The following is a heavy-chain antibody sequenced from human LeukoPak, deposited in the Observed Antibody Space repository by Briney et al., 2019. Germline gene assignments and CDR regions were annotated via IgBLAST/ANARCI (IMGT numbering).Heavy chain of an antibody. CDR1: GGTFSSYA. Sequence: SVKVSCKASGGTFSSYAISWVRQAPGQGLEWMGGIIPIFGTANYAQKFQGRVTITTDESTSTAYMELSSLRSDDTAVYYCARDLDYDFWSGYQGAPFDYWGQGTLVTVSS. D-gene: IGHD3-3*01. J-gene: IGHJ4*02. CDR2: IIPIFGTA. CDR3: ARDLDYDFWSGYQGAPFDY. V-gene: IGHV1-69*05.